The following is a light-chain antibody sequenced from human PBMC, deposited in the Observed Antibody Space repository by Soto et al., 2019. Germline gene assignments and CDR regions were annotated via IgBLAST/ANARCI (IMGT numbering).Light chain of an antibody. J-gene: IGKJ4*01. CDR2: DAS. V-gene: IGKV3-11*01. Sequence: EIVLTQSPATLSLSPGERATVSCRASEGIRTYVAWYQQKPGQAPSLLIYDASNRATGIPARFSGSGSGTDFTLTISSLEPEDFAVYYCQQRANWPLTFGGGTKVEIK. CDR1: EGIRTY. CDR3: QQRANWPLT.